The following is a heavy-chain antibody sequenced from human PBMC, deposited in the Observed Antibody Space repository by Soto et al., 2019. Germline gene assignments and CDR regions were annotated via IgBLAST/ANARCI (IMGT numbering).Heavy chain of an antibody. V-gene: IGHV3-30*18. CDR2: ISYDGSNK. CDR1: GFTFSIYG. J-gene: IGHJ4*02. Sequence: GGSLRLSCAASGFTFSIYGMHWVRQAPGKGLEWVAVISYDGSNKYYADSVKGRFTISRDNSKNTLYLQMNSLRGEDTAVYYCAKETVEYYFDYWGQGTLVSVSS. CDR3: AKETVEYYFDY. D-gene: IGHD3-3*01.